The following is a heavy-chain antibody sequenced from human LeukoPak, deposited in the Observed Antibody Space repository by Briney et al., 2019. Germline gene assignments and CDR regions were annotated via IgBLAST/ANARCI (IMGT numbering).Heavy chain of an antibody. CDR1: GFTFSSYS. Sequence: GGSLTLSCAASGFTFSSYSMMWVRQAPGKGLEWVSSICSSKNYIYNADAVKDRFTTSRDNTNNSPYLQMNSLRAEDMAFSYCAKGVGRYYYYHYMDVWGKGTTVTVSS. J-gene: IGHJ6*03. CDR3: AKGVGRYYYYHYMDV. V-gene: IGHV3-21*04. D-gene: IGHD3-16*01. CDR2: ICSSKNYI.